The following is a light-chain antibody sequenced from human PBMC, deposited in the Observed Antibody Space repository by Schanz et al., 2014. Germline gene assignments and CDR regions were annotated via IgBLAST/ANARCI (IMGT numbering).Light chain of an antibody. V-gene: IGKV3-15*01. CDR1: QSVSSN. J-gene: IGKJ1*01. CDR2: AAS. CDR3: QQYGNSPPT. Sequence: VMTQSPATLSVSPGESATLSCRASQSVSSNLAWYQQKPGQAPRLLIYAASTRATDIPDRFSGSGSGTDFTLTISRLEPEDFAVYFCQQYGNSPPTFGQGTKVEIK.